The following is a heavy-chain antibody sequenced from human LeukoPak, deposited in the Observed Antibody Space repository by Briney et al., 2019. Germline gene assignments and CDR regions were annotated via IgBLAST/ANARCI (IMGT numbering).Heavy chain of an antibody. V-gene: IGHV1-3*01. D-gene: IGHD1-26*01. Sequence: GASVKVSCKASGGTFSSYAISWVRQAPGQRLEWMGWINASNGNTKYSQKFQGRVTITRDTSASTAYMELSSLRSEDTAVYYCARGRYSGSYYGVDYWGQGTLVTVSS. CDR1: GGTFSSYA. J-gene: IGHJ4*02. CDR2: INASNGNT. CDR3: ARGRYSGSYYGVDY.